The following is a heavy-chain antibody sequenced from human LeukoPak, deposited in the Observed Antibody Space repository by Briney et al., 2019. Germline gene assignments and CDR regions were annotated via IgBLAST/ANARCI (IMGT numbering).Heavy chain of an antibody. D-gene: IGHD3-3*01. CDR1: VYTFTGYY. CDR2: INPNSGGT. J-gene: IGHJ4*02. Sequence: ASVKVSCTASVYTFTGYYMHWVRQAPGQGLEWMGWINPNSGGTNYAQKFQGRVTMTRDTSISTAYMELSRLRSDDTAVYYCARGQDFWSGYCVDYWGQGTLVTVSS. V-gene: IGHV1-2*02. CDR3: ARGQDFWSGYCVDY.